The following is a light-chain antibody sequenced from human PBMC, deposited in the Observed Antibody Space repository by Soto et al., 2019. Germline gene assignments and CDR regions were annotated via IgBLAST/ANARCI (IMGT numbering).Light chain of an antibody. CDR3: TSYRRGPLYV. Sequence: QSVLTQPASVSGSPGQSITISCTGISADVGTSNFVSWYQHHPGKAPRLIIYDVTDRPSGVSNRFSGSKSGDTASLTISELQAEDEADYYCTSYRRGPLYVFGTGTKVTVL. CDR1: SADVGTSNF. CDR2: DVT. J-gene: IGLJ1*01. V-gene: IGLV2-14*03.